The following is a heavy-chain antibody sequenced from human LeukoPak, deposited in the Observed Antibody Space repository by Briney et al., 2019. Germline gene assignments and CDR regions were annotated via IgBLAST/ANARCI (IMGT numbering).Heavy chain of an antibody. Sequence: SETLSLTCAVYGGSFSGYYWSWIRQPPGKGLEWIGEINHSGSTNYNPSLKGRVTISVDTSKNQFSLKLSSVTAADTAVYYCARGSKGSSWSYYYYYMDVWGKGTTVTVSS. V-gene: IGHV4-34*01. J-gene: IGHJ6*03. D-gene: IGHD6-13*01. CDR2: INHSGST. CDR1: GGSFSGYY. CDR3: ARGSKGSSWSYYYYYMDV.